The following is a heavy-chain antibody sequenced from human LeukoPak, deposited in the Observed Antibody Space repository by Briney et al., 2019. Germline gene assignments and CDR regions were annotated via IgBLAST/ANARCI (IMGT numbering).Heavy chain of an antibody. J-gene: IGHJ6*02. CDR2: IYYSGST. V-gene: IGHV4-59*08. CDR3: ARSYYYGSGSPYYGMDV. Sequence: SETLSLTCTVSGGSISSYYWSWIRQPPGKGLEWIGYIYYSGSTNYNPSLKSRVTISVDTSKNQFSLKLSSVTAADTAVYYCARSYYYGSGSPYYGMDVWGQGTTVTVSS. CDR1: GGSISSYY. D-gene: IGHD3-10*01.